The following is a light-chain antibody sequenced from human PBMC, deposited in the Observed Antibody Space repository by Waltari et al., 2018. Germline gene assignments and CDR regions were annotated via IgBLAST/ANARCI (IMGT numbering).Light chain of an antibody. V-gene: IGLV2-11*01. CDR3: CSFEDTWV. Sequence: QSALTQPHSVSGSAGQSVTISCTGTGSDYVSWYQQLPGKAPQLLIYDISKRPSGVPCRFSCSKSGTSASLTVPGLQAEDEADYYCCSFEDTWVVGGGTKLTVL. J-gene: IGLJ3*02. CDR2: DIS. CDR1: GSDY.